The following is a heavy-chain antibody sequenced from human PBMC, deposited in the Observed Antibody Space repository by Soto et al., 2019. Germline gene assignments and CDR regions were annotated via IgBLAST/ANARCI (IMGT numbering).Heavy chain of an antibody. V-gene: IGHV3-23*01. Sequence: EVQVLESGGGLVQPGGSLRLSCAASGFTFSYYAMTWVRQAPGKGLEWVAGIGGSGGDTYYADSLKGRFTISRDNSKNTVYLQMNTLRAEDTAVYYCAKGYDILSDYLDYWGQGTLVTVSS. D-gene: IGHD3-9*01. CDR1: GFTFSYYA. CDR2: IGGSGGDT. J-gene: IGHJ4*02. CDR3: AKGYDILSDYLDY.